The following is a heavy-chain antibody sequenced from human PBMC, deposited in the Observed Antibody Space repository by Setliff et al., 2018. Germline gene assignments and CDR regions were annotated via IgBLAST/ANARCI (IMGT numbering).Heavy chain of an antibody. CDR2: IQNSGTT. Sequence: PSETLSLTCSVSGGSISSHYWSWIRQPPGKGLEWIGSIQNSGTTNYNSSLKSRVTISMDTSKNTVYLEMNSLRAEDTAVYYCAKRGPYCSGGTCHYYFDYWGQGTLVTVSS. CDR1: GGSISSHY. V-gene: IGHV4-59*11. J-gene: IGHJ4*02. D-gene: IGHD2-15*01. CDR3: AKRGPYCSGGTCHYYFDY.